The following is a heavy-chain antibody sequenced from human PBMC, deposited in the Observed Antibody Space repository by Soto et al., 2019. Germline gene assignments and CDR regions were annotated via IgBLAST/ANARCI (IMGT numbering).Heavy chain of an antibody. J-gene: IGHJ4*02. CDR2: ISGSGGST. V-gene: IGHV3-23*01. CDR3: AGYTLEIIPFDY. Sequence: PGGSLRLSCAASGFIFSNAWINWVRQAPGKGLEWVSAISGSGGSTYYADSVKGRSTISRDNSKNTLYLQMNSLRAEDTAVYYCAGYTLEIIPFDYWGQGTLVTVSS. D-gene: IGHD3-16*02. CDR1: GFIFSNAW.